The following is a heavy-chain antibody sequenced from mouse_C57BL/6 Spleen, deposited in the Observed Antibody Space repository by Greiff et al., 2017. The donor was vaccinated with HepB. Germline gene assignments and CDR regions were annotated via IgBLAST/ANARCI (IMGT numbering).Heavy chain of an antibody. CDR3: ASSYYDYDGAMDY. V-gene: IGHV1-4*01. CDR2: INPSSGYT. CDR1: GYTFTSYT. Sequence: VQLQQSGAELARPGASVKMSCKASGYTFTSYTMHWVKQRPGQGLEWIGYINPSSGYTKYNQKFKDKATLTADKSSRTASMQLSSLTSEDSAVYYCASSYYDYDGAMDYWGQGTSVTVSS. J-gene: IGHJ4*01. D-gene: IGHD2-4*01.